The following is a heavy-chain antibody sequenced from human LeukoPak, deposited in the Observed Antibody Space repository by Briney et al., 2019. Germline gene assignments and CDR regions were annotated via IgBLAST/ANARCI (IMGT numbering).Heavy chain of an antibody. CDR3: ARRGYYDSSGYDY. V-gene: IGHV3-7*01. J-gene: IGHJ4*02. CDR1: GFTFSSYW. CDR2: IKQDGSEK. D-gene: IGHD3-22*01. Sequence: GGSLRLSCAGSGFTFSSYWMNWVRQAPEKGLEWVANIKQDGSEKDYVDSVKGRFTISRDNAKNSLYLQMNSLRAEDTAVYYCARRGYYDSSGYDYWGQGTLVTVSS.